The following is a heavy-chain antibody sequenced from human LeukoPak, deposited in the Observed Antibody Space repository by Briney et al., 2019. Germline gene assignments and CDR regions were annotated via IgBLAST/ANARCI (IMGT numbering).Heavy chain of an antibody. D-gene: IGHD4-17*01. Sequence: GGSLRLSCVASGFTFSSYAISWVRQAPGTGMEWVSGISSSAGNTNYADSVKGRFTISRDNSKNTLYLQMNSLRVEDTAVYYCAKAQLRVTTGIDNWGQGTLVTVSS. CDR3: AKAQLRVTTGIDN. V-gene: IGHV3-23*01. CDR1: GFTFSSYA. CDR2: ISSSAGNT. J-gene: IGHJ4*02.